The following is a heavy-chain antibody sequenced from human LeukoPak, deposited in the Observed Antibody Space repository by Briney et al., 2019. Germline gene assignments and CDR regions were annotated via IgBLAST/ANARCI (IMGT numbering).Heavy chain of an antibody. CDR2: ISGSGGST. D-gene: IGHD5-18*01. V-gene: IGHV3-23*01. CDR3: AKVGYSYGYPPDY. J-gene: IGHJ4*02. CDR1: GFTFSSYA. Sequence: GGSLRLSCAASGFTFSSYAMHWVRQAPGKGLEWVSAISGSGGSTYYADSVKGRFTISRDNSKNTLYLQMNSLRAEDTAVYYCAKVGYSYGYPPDYWGQGTLVTVSS.